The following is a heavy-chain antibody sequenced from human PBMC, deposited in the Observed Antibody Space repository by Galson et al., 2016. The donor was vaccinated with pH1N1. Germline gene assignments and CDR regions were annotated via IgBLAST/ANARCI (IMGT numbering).Heavy chain of an antibody. CDR3: AYRGYCSGGSCYAFDS. J-gene: IGHJ3*02. V-gene: IGHV1-46*01. CDR2: INPSGGST. Sequence: SGDTFSSYYMHWVRQAPGQGLEWLGIINPSGGSTRYAEKFQGRVTMTRDTSTSTVYMELSSLRSDDTAVYYCAYRGYCSGGSCYAFDSWGQGTMVTVSS. CDR1: GDTFSSYY. D-gene: IGHD2-15*01.